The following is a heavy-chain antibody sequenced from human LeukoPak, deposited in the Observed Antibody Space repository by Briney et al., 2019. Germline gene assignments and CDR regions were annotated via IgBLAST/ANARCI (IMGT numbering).Heavy chain of an antibody. Sequence: ARVKVSCKASGYTFTGYYIHWVRQAPGQGLEWMGWINPNSGGTNYAQKFQGRVTMTRDTSISTAYMELSRLRSDDTAVFYCARDFGHYSNYGGVDYWGQGTLVTVSS. D-gene: IGHD4-11*01. V-gene: IGHV1-2*02. CDR2: INPNSGGT. CDR1: GYTFTGYY. CDR3: ARDFGHYSNYGGVDY. J-gene: IGHJ4*02.